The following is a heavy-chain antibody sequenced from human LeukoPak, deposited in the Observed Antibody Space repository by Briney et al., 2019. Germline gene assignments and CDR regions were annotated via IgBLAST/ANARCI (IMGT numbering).Heavy chain of an antibody. V-gene: IGHV3-23*01. J-gene: IGHJ4*02. CDR2: ISGSGGST. D-gene: IGHD2-15*01. CDR1: GFTFSSYA. Sequence: GGSLRLSCAASGFTFSSYAMSWVRQAPGKGLEWVSAISGSGGSTYYADSVKGRFTISRDNSKNTLYLQMNSLRAEDTAVYYCAKPPLAAAYCSGGSCYFPYYFDYWGQGTLVTVSS. CDR3: AKPPLAAAYCSGGSCYFPYYFDY.